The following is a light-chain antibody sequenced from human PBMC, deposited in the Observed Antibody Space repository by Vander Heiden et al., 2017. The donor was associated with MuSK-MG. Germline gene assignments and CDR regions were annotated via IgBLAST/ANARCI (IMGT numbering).Light chain of an antibody. CDR2: GNS. CDR1: SSNIGAGYD. J-gene: IGLJ3*02. Sequence: QSVLTQPPSVSGAPGQRVTISCTGSSSNIGAGYDVHWYQQLPGTAPKLRSYGNSNRPSGVPDRFSGSKSGTSASLAITGLQAEDEADYYCQSYDSSLSGFGVFGGGTKLTVL. CDR3: QSYDSSLSGFGV. V-gene: IGLV1-40*01.